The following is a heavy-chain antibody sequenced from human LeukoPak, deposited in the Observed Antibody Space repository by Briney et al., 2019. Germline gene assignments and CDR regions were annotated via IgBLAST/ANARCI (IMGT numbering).Heavy chain of an antibody. V-gene: IGHV1-69*04. CDR2: IIPIFGIA. J-gene: IGHJ5*02. CDR3: ARDRSPYGEFLPKEFDP. D-gene: IGHD4-17*01. Sequence: GASVKVSCKAPGGTFSSYAISWVRQAPGQGLEWMGRIIPIFGIANYAQKFQGRVTITADKSTSTAYMELSSLRSEDTAVYYCARDRSPYGEFLPKEFDPWGQGTLVTVSS. CDR1: GGTFSSYA.